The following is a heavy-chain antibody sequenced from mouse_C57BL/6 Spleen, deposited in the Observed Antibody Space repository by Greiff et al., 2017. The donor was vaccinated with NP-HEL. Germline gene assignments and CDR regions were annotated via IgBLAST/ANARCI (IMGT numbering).Heavy chain of an antibody. Sequence: EVQGVESGGDLVKPGGSLKLSCAASGFTFSSYGMSWVRQTPDKRLEWVATISSGGSYTYYPDSVKGRVTISRDNAKNTLYLQMSSLKSEDTAMYYCARHDVSFDYWGQGTTLTVSS. CDR1: GFTFSSYG. D-gene: IGHD6-2*01. J-gene: IGHJ2*01. CDR3: ARHDVSFDY. V-gene: IGHV5-6*01. CDR2: ISSGGSYT.